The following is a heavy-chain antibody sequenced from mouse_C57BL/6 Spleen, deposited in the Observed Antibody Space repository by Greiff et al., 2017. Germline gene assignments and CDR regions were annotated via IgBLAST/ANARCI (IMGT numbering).Heavy chain of an antibody. CDR3: ARLWLRRGRYAMDY. Sequence: QVQLKQPGAELVRPGTSVKLSCKASGYTFTSYWMHWVKQRPGQGLEWIGVIDPSDSYTNYNQKFKGKATLTVYTSSSTAYMQLSSLTSEDSAVYYCARLWLRRGRYAMDYWGQGTSVTVSS. CDR1: GYTFTSYW. V-gene: IGHV1-59*01. D-gene: IGHD2-2*01. J-gene: IGHJ4*01. CDR2: IDPSDSYT.